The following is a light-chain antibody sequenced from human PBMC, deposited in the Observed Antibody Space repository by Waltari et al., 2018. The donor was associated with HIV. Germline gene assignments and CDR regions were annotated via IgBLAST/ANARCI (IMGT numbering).Light chain of an antibody. CDR1: NSNVGSKY. CDR3: VSWDDSLSGFA. V-gene: IGLV1-47*01. CDR2: RNE. Sequence: QSVLTQPPSASGTLGQRVTISCPGSNSNVGSKYVYWYQQAPGTAPKQLIYRNERRPTGGPDRFSASKSGASASRSIAWLRSADEADYYCVSWDDSLSGFAFGSGTKVTGL. J-gene: IGLJ1*01.